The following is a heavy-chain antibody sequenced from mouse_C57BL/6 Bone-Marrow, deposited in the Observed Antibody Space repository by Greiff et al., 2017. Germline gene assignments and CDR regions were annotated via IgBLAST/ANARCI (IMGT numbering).Heavy chain of an antibody. D-gene: IGHD1-1*01. CDR3: AREDYYGSLDV. V-gene: IGHV14-2*01. Sequence: VQLQQSGAELVKPGASAKLSCTASGFTIKVSSLHWVKQRTEQGLEWIGRLDPADGETKYAPKFQGKAPITADPSSNTAYLQLSSLTSAGTAVYYCAREDYYGSLDVWGTGTTVTV. CDR2: LDPADGET. CDR1: GFTIKVSS. J-gene: IGHJ1*03.